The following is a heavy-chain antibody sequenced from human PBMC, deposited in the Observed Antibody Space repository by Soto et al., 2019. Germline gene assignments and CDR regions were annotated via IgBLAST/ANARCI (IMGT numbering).Heavy chain of an antibody. Sequence: PRESLKISGKGSGYSFTSYWIVWVRQMRGKGLEWRGIIYPGDSDTRYSPSFQGQVTISADKSISTAYMQWSSLKASDTAMYYCARHGRRRNLEFGIDVGGEGTKVT. CDR1: GYSFTSYW. CDR2: IYPGDSDT. D-gene: IGHD1-26*01. J-gene: IGHJ6*02. V-gene: IGHV5-51*01. CDR3: ARHGRRRNLEFGIDV.